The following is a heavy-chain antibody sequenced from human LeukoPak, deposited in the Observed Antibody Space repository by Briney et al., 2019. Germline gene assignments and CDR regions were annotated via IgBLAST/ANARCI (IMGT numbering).Heavy chain of an antibody. Sequence: GSLRLSCAASGFTFSDYYWSWIRQPPGKGLEWIGEINHSGSTNYNPSLKSRVTISVDTSKNQFSLKLSSVTAADTAVYYCARVRTGIAAAGVDYWGQGTLVTVSS. J-gene: IGHJ4*02. D-gene: IGHD6-13*01. V-gene: IGHV4-34*01. CDR1: GFTFSDYY. CDR2: INHSGST. CDR3: ARVRTGIAAAGVDY.